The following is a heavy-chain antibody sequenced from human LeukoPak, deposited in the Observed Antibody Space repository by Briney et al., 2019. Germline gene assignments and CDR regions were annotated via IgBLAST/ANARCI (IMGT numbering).Heavy chain of an antibody. CDR2: ISGSACSA. CDR1: GFTFSSYA. CDR3: ASLRSGSYTSFDF. J-gene: IGHJ4*02. D-gene: IGHD3-10*01. Sequence: GGSLRLSCAASGFTFSSYAMSWVRQAPGKGLEWVSSISGSACSARYAESVRGRFTISRDNSKTTLYLQVNSLRAEHTAVYCCASLRSGSYTSFDFWGQGSLVTVSS. V-gene: IGHV3-23*01.